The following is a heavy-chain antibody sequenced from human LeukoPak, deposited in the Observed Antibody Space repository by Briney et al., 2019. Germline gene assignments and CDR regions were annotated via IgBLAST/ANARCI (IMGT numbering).Heavy chain of an antibody. CDR1: GFTFRRYW. Sequence: GGSLRLSCATSGFTFRRYWMTWVRQAPGKGLEWVAVISYDGSNKYYADSVKGRFTISRDNSKNTLYLQMNSLRAEDTAVYYCARANWGYAFDIWGQGTMVTVSS. J-gene: IGHJ3*02. CDR2: ISYDGSNK. V-gene: IGHV3-30-3*01. CDR3: ARANWGYAFDI. D-gene: IGHD7-27*01.